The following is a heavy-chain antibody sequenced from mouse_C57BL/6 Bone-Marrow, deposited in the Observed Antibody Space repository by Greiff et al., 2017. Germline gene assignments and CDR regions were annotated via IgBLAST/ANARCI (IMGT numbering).Heavy chain of an antibody. J-gene: IGHJ3*01. Sequence: VKLVESGPGLVAPSQSLSITCTVSGFSLTSYAISWVRPPPGKGLEWLGVIWTGGGTNYNSALKSRLSISKDNSKSKVCLKMNRLQTDDTARYYCARFYYGSSWGFADWGQGTLGTVSA. V-gene: IGHV2-9-1*01. D-gene: IGHD1-1*01. CDR2: IWTGGGT. CDR3: ARFYYGSSWGFAD. CDR1: GFSLTSYA.